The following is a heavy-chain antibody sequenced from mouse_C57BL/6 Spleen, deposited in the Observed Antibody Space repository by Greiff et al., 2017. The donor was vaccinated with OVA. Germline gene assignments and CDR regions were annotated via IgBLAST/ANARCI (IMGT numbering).Heavy chain of an antibody. CDR3: ARSDYYGSSYDYYAMDY. CDR2: IYPGSGSP. Sequence: QVQLQQPGAELVKPGASVKMSCKASGYTFTSYWITWVKQRPGQGLEWIGDIYPGSGSPNYNEKFKSKATLTVDTSSSTAYMQLSSLTSEDSAVYYCARSDYYGSSYDYYAMDYWGQGTSVTVSS. V-gene: IGHV1-55*01. CDR1: GYTFTSYW. J-gene: IGHJ4*01. D-gene: IGHD1-1*01.